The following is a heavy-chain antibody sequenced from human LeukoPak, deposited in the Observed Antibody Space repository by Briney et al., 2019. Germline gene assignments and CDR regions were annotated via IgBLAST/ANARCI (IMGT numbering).Heavy chain of an antibody. J-gene: IGHJ4*02. CDR3: ARLVIAAAGTIDY. Sequence: KASETLSLTCTVSGGSVSSGSYYWSWIRQPPGKGLEWIGYIYYSGSTNYNPSLKSRVTISVDTSKNQFSLKLSSVTAADTVVYYCARLVIAAAGTIDYWGQGTLVTVSS. CDR2: IYYSGST. CDR1: GGSVSSGSYY. V-gene: IGHV4-61*01. D-gene: IGHD6-13*01.